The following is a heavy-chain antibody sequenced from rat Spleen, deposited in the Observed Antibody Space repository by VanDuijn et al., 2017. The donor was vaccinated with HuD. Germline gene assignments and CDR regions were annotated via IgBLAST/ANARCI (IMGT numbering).Heavy chain of an antibody. CDR3: ATHYYDGTYVMDA. CDR1: GFTFSDYN. CDR2: ISYDGSST. D-gene: IGHD1-12*02. V-gene: IGHV5-7*01. Sequence: EVQLVESGGGLVQPGRSLKLSCAASGFTFSDYNMAWVRQAPKKGLEWVATISYDGSSTYYRDSVKGRFTISRDNAKSTLYLQMDSLRSEDTATYYCATHYYDGTYVMDAWGQGASVTVSS. J-gene: IGHJ4*01.